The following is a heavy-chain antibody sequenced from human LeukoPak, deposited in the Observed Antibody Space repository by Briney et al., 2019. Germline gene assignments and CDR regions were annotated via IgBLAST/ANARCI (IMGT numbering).Heavy chain of an antibody. CDR2: IKSKTDGGTT. J-gene: IGHJ6*02. CDR3: TTSDYYYGLDV. CDR1: GFTFSNAW. V-gene: IGHV3-15*01. Sequence: GGSLRLSCAASGFTFSNAWMSWVRQAPGKGLEWVGRIKSKTDGGTTDYAAPVKDRFTISRDDSKNTLYLQMNSLKAEDTAVYYCTTSDYYYGLDVWGQGTTVTVSS.